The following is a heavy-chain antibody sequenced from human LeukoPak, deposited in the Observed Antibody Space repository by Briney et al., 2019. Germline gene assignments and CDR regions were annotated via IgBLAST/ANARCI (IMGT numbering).Heavy chain of an antibody. D-gene: IGHD3-10*01. CDR3: ARLFPLMVRGVSDAFDI. J-gene: IGHJ3*02. CDR2: IEHSGST. CDR1: GYSISSGYY. Sequence: SETLSLTCTVSGYSISSGYYWGWIRQPPGKGLEWIGSIEHSGSTFFNPSLKSRVTISVDTSKNQFSLKLSSVTAADTAVYYCARLFPLMVRGVSDAFDIWGQGTMVTVSS. V-gene: IGHV4-38-2*02.